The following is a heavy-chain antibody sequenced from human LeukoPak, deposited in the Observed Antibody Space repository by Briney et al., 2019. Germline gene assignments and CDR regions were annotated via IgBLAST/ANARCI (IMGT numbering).Heavy chain of an antibody. D-gene: IGHD6-13*01. CDR2: IYYSGST. Sequence: PSETLSLTCTVSGGSISSSSYYWGWIRQPPGKGLEWIGSIYYSGSTYYNPSLKSRVTISVDTSKNQFSLKLSSVTAADTAVYYCARRRGSSWYYYFDYWDQGTLVTVSS. CDR3: ARRRGSSWYYYFDY. J-gene: IGHJ4*02. V-gene: IGHV4-39*01. CDR1: GGSISSSSYY.